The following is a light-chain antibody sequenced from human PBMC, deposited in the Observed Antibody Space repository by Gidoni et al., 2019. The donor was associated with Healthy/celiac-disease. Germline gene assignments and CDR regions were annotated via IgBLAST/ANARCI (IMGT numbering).Light chain of an antibody. V-gene: IGLV3-25*03. CDR3: QSADSSGTYV. CDR1: ALPKQY. J-gene: IGLJ1*01. CDR2: KDS. Sequence: SYELTQPPSVSVSPGQTARITCSGDALPKQYAYWYQQKPGQAPVLGIYKDSERPPGIPERFSGSSSGTTVTLTISGGQAEDEADYYWQSADSSGTYVFGTGTKVTVL.